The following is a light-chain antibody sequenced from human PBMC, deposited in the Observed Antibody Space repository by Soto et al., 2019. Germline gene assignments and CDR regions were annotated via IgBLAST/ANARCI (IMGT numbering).Light chain of an antibody. CDR2: EGS. CDR3: QSYDSSLSGSVV. CDR1: SSDVGGYDL. J-gene: IGLJ2*01. Sequence: QSALTQPASVSGSPGQSITISCTGTSSDVGGYDLVSWYQQHPGKAPKLIIYEGSKRPSGISNRFSGSKSGNMASLIISGLQAEDEADYYCQSYDSSLSGSVVFGGGTKLTVL. V-gene: IGLV2-14*02.